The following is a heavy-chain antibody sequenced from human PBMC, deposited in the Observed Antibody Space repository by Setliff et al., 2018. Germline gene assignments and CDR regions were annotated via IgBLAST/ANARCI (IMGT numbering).Heavy chain of an antibody. Sequence: TGGSLRLSCAASGFIFDDYGMGWVRQVPGKGLEWVSGINWNGGSTSYADSVKGRFTIFRDGSKNTLFLQMTSLRAEDTAVYYCAKPQVELRWGFESWGQGTPVTVSS. CDR2: INWNGGST. V-gene: IGHV3-20*04. CDR3: AKPQVELRWGFES. J-gene: IGHJ4*02. CDR1: GFIFDDYG. D-gene: IGHD1-7*01.